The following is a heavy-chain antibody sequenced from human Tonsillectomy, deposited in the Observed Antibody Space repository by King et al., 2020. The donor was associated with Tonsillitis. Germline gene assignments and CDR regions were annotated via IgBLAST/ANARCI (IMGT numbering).Heavy chain of an antibody. CDR1: GYIFSSYA. J-gene: IGHJ4*02. V-gene: IGHV7-4-1*02. Sequence: QVQLVESGSELKKPGASVKVSCTASGYIFSSYAMNWVRQAPGQGLEWMGRINTNTGNPTYAQGFTGRFVFSLDTSVTTAYLQISSLKAEDTAVYYCARDSYYYDSSGYYYDYWGQGTLVTVSS. CDR3: ARDSYYYDSSGYYYDY. D-gene: IGHD3-22*01. CDR2: INTNTGNP.